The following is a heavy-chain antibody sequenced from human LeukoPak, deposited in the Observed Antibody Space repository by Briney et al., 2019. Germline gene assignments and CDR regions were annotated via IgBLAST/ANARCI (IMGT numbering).Heavy chain of an antibody. CDR2: ISSSGSTI. Sequence: GGSLRLSCAAYGFTFSDYYMSWIRQAPGKGLEWVSYISSSGSTIYYADSVKGRFTISRDNAKNSLYLQMNSLRAEDTAVYYCARHHASGYAHYWGQGTLVTVSS. CDR1: GFTFSDYY. J-gene: IGHJ4*02. D-gene: IGHD5-12*01. CDR3: ARHHASGYAHY. V-gene: IGHV3-11*01.